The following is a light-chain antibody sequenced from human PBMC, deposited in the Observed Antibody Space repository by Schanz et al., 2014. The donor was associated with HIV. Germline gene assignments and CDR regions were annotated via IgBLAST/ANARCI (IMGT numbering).Light chain of an antibody. CDR2: DVS. CDR3: SSYAGSNNFWV. Sequence: QSALTQPPSASGSPGQSVTISCTGTSSDVGGYNYVSWYQQHPGKAPKLMIYDVSNRPSGVSDRFAASKSGNTASLTVSGLQAEDEADYYCSSYAGSNNFWVFGGGTKLTVL. J-gene: IGLJ3*02. CDR1: SSDVGGYNY. V-gene: IGLV2-8*01.